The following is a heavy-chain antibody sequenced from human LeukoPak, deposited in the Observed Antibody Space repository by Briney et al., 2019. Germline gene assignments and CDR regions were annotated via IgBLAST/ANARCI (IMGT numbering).Heavy chain of an antibody. J-gene: IGHJ4*02. D-gene: IGHD3-22*01. Sequence: GSSVKVSCKASGGTFSSYAISWVRQAPGQGLEWMGRIIPIFGTANYAQKFQGRVTITTDESTSTAYMELSSLRSEDTAVYYCARDQYYDSSGFAYDYWGQGTLVTVSS. CDR3: ARDQYYDSSGFAYDY. CDR1: GGTFSSYA. CDR2: IIPIFGTA. V-gene: IGHV1-69*05.